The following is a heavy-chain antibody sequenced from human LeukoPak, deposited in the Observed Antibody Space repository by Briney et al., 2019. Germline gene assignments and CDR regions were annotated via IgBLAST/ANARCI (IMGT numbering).Heavy chain of an antibody. V-gene: IGHV3-33*01. J-gene: IGHJ4*02. Sequence: GRSLRLSCAASGFTFSSYGMRWVRQAPGKGLEWVAVIWYDGSNKYYADSVKGRFTISRDNSKNTLYLQMNSLRAEDTAVYYCAARSFAVWGQGTLVTVSS. CDR3: AARSFAV. CDR2: IWYDGSNK. CDR1: GFTFSSYG. D-gene: IGHD1-26*01.